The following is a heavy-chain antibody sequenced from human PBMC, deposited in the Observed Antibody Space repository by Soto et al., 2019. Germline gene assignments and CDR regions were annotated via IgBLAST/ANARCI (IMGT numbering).Heavy chain of an antibody. CDR1: GFTFSIYS. CDR3: TSLRFLEWEYGMDV. J-gene: IGHJ6*02. Sequence: PGGSLRLSCAASGFTFSIYSMNWVRQAPGKGLEWVSYIMPGSSHIFYADSVKGRFTISRDNAKNSLYLQMNSLKTEDTAVYYCTSLRFLEWEYGMDVWGQGTT. CDR2: IMPGSSHI. V-gene: IGHV3-48*01. D-gene: IGHD3-3*01.